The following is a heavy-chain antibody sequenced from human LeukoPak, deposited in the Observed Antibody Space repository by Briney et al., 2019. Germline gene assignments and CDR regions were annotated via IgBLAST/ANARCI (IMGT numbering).Heavy chain of an antibody. CDR3: AKDPVALGATTLNYFDY. CDR2: ISGSGGST. V-gene: IGHV3-23*01. J-gene: IGHJ4*02. CDR1: GFTFSSYA. D-gene: IGHD1-26*01. Sequence: PGGSLRLSCAASGFTFSSYAMSWVRQAPGKGLEWVSAISGSGGSTYYADSVKGRFTISRDNSKNTLYLQMNSLRAEDTAVYYCAKDPVALGATTLNYFDYWGQGTLVPVSS.